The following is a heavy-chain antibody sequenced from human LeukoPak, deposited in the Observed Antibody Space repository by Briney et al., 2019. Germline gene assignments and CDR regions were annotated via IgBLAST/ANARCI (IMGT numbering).Heavy chain of an antibody. D-gene: IGHD3-3*01. CDR2: INHSGST. J-gene: IGHJ5*02. Sequence: SETLSLTCAVYGGSFSGYYWSRIRQPPGKGLEWIGEINHSGSTNYNPSLKSRVTISVDTSKNQFSLKLSSVTAADTAVYYCARGLGVFGVVRMFLGSNWFDPWGQGTLVTVSS. V-gene: IGHV4-34*01. CDR1: GGSFSGYY. CDR3: ARGLGVFGVVRMFLGSNWFDP.